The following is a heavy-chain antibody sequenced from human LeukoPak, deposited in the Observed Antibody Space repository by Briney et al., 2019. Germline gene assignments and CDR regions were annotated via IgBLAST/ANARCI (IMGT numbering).Heavy chain of an antibody. Sequence: GASVKVSCKASGYTFTGYYMHLVRQAPGQGLEWMGWINPNSGGTNYAQKYQGRVTMTRDTSISTAYMELSRLRSDDTAVYYCARPISSSWFFWFDPWGQGTLVTVSS. CDR2: INPNSGGT. CDR1: GYTFTGYY. CDR3: ARPISSSWFFWFDP. V-gene: IGHV1-2*02. D-gene: IGHD6-13*01. J-gene: IGHJ5*02.